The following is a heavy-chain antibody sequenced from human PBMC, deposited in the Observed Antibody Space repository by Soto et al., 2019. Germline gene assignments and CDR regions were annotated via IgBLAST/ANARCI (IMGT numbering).Heavy chain of an antibody. V-gene: IGHV3-73*01. CDR1: GFTFSGSA. CDR3: TTPIAVAGRSDY. D-gene: IGHD6-19*01. CDR2: IRSKANNYAT. J-gene: IGHJ4*02. Sequence: GGSLRLSCAASGFTFSGSAMHWVRQASGKGLEWVGRIRSKANNYATAYAASVKGRFTISRDDSKNTAYLQMNSLKTEDTAVYYCTTPIAVAGRSDYWGQGTLVTVSS.